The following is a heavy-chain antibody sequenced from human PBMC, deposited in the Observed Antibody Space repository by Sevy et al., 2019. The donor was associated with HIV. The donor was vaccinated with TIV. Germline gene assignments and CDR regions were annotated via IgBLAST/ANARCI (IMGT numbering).Heavy chain of an antibody. Sequence: SETLSLTCTVSGGSISGHFWSWIRQPPGKGLEWIAYIYDSGSTNYNASLRGRVTISVVTSKNQFSLGLSSVTAADTAVYYCARGAATDYYDTSGFSPSLDQWGQGILVTVSS. D-gene: IGHD3-22*01. CDR1: GGSISGHF. CDR2: IYDSGST. V-gene: IGHV4-59*11. CDR3: ARGAATDYYDTSGFSPSLDQ. J-gene: IGHJ4*02.